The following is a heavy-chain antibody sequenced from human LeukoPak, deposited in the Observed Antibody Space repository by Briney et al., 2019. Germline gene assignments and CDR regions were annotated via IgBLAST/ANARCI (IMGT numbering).Heavy chain of an antibody. D-gene: IGHD1-1*01. CDR3: ARCSTGTYYYYYYMDV. V-gene: IGHV4-4*07. CDR1: GGSISSYY. Sequence: NPSETLSPTCTVSGGSISSYYWSWIRQPAGKGLEWIGRIYTSGSTNYNPSLKSRVTMSVGTSKNQFSLKLSSVTAADTAVYYCARCSTGTYYYYYYMDVWGKGTTVTVSS. CDR2: IYTSGST. J-gene: IGHJ6*03.